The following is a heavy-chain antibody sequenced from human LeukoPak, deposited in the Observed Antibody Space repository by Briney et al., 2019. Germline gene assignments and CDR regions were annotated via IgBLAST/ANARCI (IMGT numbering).Heavy chain of an antibody. CDR1: GYIFTSYW. J-gene: IGHJ4*02. Sequence: GESLKISCKGSGYIFTSYWIGWVRQMPGKGLEWMGIIYPGDSDTRYSPSFQGQVTISADKSISTAYLQWSSLKASDTAMYYCASGGSPGYYYDSSGPDYWGQGTLVTVSS. CDR3: ASGGSPGYYYDSSGPDY. CDR2: IYPGDSDT. D-gene: IGHD3-22*01. V-gene: IGHV5-51*01.